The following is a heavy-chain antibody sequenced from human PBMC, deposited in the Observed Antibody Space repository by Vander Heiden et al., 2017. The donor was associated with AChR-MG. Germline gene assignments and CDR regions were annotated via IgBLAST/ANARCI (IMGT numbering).Heavy chain of an antibody. CDR2: IYTSGST. J-gene: IGHJ6*02. D-gene: IGHD2-15*01. Sequence: QVQLQESGPGLVKPSETLSLTCTVSGGSISSYYWSWIRQPAGKGLEWIGRIYTSGSTNYNPSLKSRVTMSVDTSKNQFSLKLSSVTAADTAVYYCARDEYCSGGSCYSYYYYGMDVWGQGTTVTVSS. CDR3: ARDEYCSGGSCYSYYYYGMDV. CDR1: GGSISSYY. V-gene: IGHV4-4*07.